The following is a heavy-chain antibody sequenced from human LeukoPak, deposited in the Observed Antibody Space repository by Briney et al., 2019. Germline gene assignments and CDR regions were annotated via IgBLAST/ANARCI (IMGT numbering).Heavy chain of an antibody. CDR2: ISSSGSTI. D-gene: IGHD2-2*01. Sequence: PGGSLRLSCAASGFTFSDYYMSWISQAPGKGLEWVSYISSSGSTIYYADSVKGRFTISRDNAKNSLYLQMNSLRAEDTAVYYCARDRDIVVVPAAPPFYYYYGMDVWGQGTTVTVSS. CDR3: ARDRDIVVVPAAPPFYYYYGMDV. J-gene: IGHJ6*02. CDR1: GFTFSDYY. V-gene: IGHV3-11*01.